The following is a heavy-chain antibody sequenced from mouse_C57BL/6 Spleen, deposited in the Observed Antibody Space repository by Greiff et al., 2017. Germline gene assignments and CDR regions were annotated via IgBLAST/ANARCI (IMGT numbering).Heavy chain of an antibody. V-gene: IGHV1-50*01. Sequence: QVQLKQPGAELVKPGASVKLSCKASGYTFTSYWMQWVKQRPGQGLEWIGEIDPSDSYTNYNQKFKGKATLTVDTSSSTAYMQLSSLTSEDSAVYYCARGGTGDYYAMDYWGQGTSVTVSS. CDR3: ARGGTGDYYAMDY. J-gene: IGHJ4*01. CDR1: GYTFTSYW. CDR2: IDPSDSYT. D-gene: IGHD3-3*01.